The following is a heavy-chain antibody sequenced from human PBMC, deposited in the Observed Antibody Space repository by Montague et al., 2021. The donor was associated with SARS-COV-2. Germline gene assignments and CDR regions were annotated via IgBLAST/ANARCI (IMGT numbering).Heavy chain of an antibody. Sequence: SETLSLTCTVSGGSIDRFYWSWIRQTPGKGLEWIAYIFDRGNSNYNPSLQSRVITSVDTSKNQFSLNLISVTAADTAVYYFARRFMGCLVAYWFFDVWGRGTLVTVSS. D-gene: IGHD3-16*01. J-gene: IGHJ2*01. CDR3: ARRFMGCLVAYWFFDV. CDR1: GGSIDRFY. V-gene: IGHV4-59*08. CDR2: IFDRGNS.